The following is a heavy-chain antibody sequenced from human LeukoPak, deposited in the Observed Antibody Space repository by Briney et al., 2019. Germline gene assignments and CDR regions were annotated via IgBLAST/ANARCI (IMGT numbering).Heavy chain of an antibody. V-gene: IGHV1-2*02. D-gene: IGHD3-22*01. J-gene: IGHJ4*02. Sequence: ASVKVSCKASGYTFTGYYMHWVRQAPGQGLEWMGWINPNSGGTNYAQKFQGRVTMTRDTSISTAYMELSRLRSDDTAVYYCARDPIYYYDSTGLDYWGRGTLVTVSS. CDR1: GYTFTGYY. CDR3: ARDPIYYYDSTGLDY. CDR2: INPNSGGT.